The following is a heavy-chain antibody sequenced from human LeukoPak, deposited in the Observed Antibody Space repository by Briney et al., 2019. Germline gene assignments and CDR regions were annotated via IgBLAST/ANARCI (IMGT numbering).Heavy chain of an antibody. CDR1: GFTFSSYA. CDR3: TRDPGYSSGWYRYFDY. Sequence: GGSLRLSCAASGFTFSSYAMHWVRQAPGKGLEWVAVISYDGSNKYYADSVKGRFTISRDNSKNTLYLQMNSLRAEDTAVYYCTRDPGYSSGWYRYFDYWGQGTLVTVSS. V-gene: IGHV3-30-3*01. D-gene: IGHD6-19*01. CDR2: ISYDGSNK. J-gene: IGHJ4*02.